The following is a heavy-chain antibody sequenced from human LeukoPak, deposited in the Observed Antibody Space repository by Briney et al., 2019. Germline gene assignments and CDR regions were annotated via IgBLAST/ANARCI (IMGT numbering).Heavy chain of an antibody. V-gene: IGHV3-11*03. Sequence: AGSLRLSCAASGFTFSDFYMTWIRQAPGKGLEWVSYISTSGSSTNYADSLKGRFTISRDNAKKSLYLQMNTLRGDDTAVYYCARLGGWSFDYWGQGTLVTVSS. J-gene: IGHJ4*02. D-gene: IGHD3-16*01. CDR2: ISTSGSST. CDR1: GFTFSDFY. CDR3: ARLGGWSFDY.